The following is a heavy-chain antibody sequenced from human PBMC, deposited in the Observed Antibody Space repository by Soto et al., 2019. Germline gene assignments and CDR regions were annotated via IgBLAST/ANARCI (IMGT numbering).Heavy chain of an antibody. CDR2: ISYDGSNK. V-gene: IGHV3-30-3*01. D-gene: IGHD3-3*01. CDR3: ARRFIY. CDR1: GFTFSSYA. J-gene: IGHJ4*02. Sequence: QVQLVESGGGVVQPGRSLRLSCAASGFTFSSYAMHWVRQAPGKGLEWVAVISYDGSNKYYADSVKGRFTISRDNSKNTLYLQMNSLRAEDTAVYYCARRFIYWGQGTLVTVSS.